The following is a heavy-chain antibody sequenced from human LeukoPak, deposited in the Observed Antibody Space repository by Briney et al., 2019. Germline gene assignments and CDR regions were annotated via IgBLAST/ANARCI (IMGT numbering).Heavy chain of an antibody. V-gene: IGHV3-30*19. Sequence: SGGSLRLSCAASGFTFSSHGMHWVRQAPGKGLEWMSVISYDESNKYYADSVKGRFTISRDNSKSTLYLQMNSLRAEDTAVYYCARDSRYSGNHYFDYWGQGTLVTVSS. CDR3: ARDSRYSGNHYFDY. D-gene: IGHD5-12*01. CDR2: ISYDESNK. J-gene: IGHJ4*02. CDR1: GFTFSSHG.